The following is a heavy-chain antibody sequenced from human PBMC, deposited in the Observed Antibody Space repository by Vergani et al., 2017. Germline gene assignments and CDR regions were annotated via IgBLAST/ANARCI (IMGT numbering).Heavy chain of an antibody. J-gene: IGHJ4*02. CDR3: AAGGYCSGGRCYRHFEF. Sequence: EVQLLESGGGLVQPGGSLRLSCAASGFTFYNYAMTWVRQAPGKGLEWVAGISVSVGNTYYADSVKGRFTISRDNSKATVSLQMNSLRAEDTAVYYCAAGGYCSGGRCYRHFEFWGQGTLGTVSA. V-gene: IGHV3-23*01. CDR1: GFTFYNYA. D-gene: IGHD2-15*01. CDR2: ISVSVGNT.